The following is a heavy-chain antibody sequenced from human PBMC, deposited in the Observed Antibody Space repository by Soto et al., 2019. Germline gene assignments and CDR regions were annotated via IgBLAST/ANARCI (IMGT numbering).Heavy chain of an antibody. CDR2: ISAYNGNT. D-gene: IGHD6-19*01. Sequence: ASVKVSCKASGYTFTSYGISWVRQAPGQGLEWMGWISAYNGNTNYAQKLQGRVTMTTDTSTSTAYMELRSLRSDDTAVYYCARDIAVAGTDAFDIWGQRTMVAVSS. CDR3: ARDIAVAGTDAFDI. V-gene: IGHV1-18*01. CDR1: GYTFTSYG. J-gene: IGHJ3*02.